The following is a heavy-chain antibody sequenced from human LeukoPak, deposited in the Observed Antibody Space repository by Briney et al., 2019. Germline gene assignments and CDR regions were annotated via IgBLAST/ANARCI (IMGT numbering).Heavy chain of an antibody. Sequence: GASVKVSCKASGGTFSSYAISWVRQAPGQRLEWMGWISAYNGYTHYAQMLQGRVTMTTDTSTTTAYMELRSLGSDDTAVYYCARDGHRMYYYGSSDYRFDYWGQGTLVTVSS. CDR1: GGTFSSYA. D-gene: IGHD3-22*01. CDR2: ISAYNGYT. J-gene: IGHJ4*02. V-gene: IGHV1-18*01. CDR3: ARDGHRMYYYGSSDYRFDY.